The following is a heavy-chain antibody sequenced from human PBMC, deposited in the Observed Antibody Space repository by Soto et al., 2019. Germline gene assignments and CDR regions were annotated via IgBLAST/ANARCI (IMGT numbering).Heavy chain of an antibody. Sequence: SVKVSCKASGGTFSSYAISWVRQAPGQGLEWMGEIIPIFGTTNYAQKFQGRVTIIADESTSTAYMELSSLRSEDTAVYYCARDAHRPYYDSSGYPLPQVAFDIWGQGTMVTVSS. J-gene: IGHJ3*02. CDR1: GGTFSSYA. V-gene: IGHV1-69*13. CDR2: IIPIFGTT. D-gene: IGHD3-22*01. CDR3: ARDAHRPYYDSSGYPLPQVAFDI.